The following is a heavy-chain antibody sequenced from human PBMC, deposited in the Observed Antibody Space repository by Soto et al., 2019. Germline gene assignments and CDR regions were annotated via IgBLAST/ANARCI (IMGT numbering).Heavy chain of an antibody. Sequence: ASVKVTCKASGYTFTGYYMHWVRQAPGQGLEWMGWINPNSGGTNYAQKFQGRVTVTRDTSISTAYMELSRLRSDDTAVYYCARETTPYFYSSGSYYGMDVWGQGTTVTVSS. V-gene: IGHV1-2*02. J-gene: IGHJ6*02. CDR1: GYTFTGYY. CDR2: INPNSGGT. D-gene: IGHD3-10*01. CDR3: ARETTPYFYSSGSYYGMDV.